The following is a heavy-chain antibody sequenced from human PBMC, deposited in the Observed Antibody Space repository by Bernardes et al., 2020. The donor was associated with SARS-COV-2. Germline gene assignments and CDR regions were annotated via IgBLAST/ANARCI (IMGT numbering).Heavy chain of an antibody. V-gene: IGHV3-9*01. J-gene: IGHJ3*02. D-gene: IGHD3-22*01. CDR3: AKDNYYDSSGYYFGGAFDI. Sequence: GGSLRLSCAASGFTFDDYAMHWVRQAPGKGLEWVSGISWNSGSIGYADSVKGRFTISRDNAKNSLYLQMNSLRAEDTALYYCAKDNYYDSSGYYFGGAFDIWGQGTMVTVSS. CDR1: GFTFDDYA. CDR2: ISWNSGSI.